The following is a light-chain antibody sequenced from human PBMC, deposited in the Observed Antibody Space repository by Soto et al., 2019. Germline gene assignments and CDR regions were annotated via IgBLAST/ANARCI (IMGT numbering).Light chain of an antibody. Sequence: DIVMTQSPDSLAGSLGERATINCKSSQSVLYRSNNKNYLAWYQQRPGQPPKLLIYWASTRESGVPDRFSGSGSGTDFTLTISSLQAEDVAVYFCQEYYSNLEWTFGQGTKVDIK. CDR3: QEYYSNLEWT. CDR2: WAS. J-gene: IGKJ1*01. CDR1: QSVLYRSNNKNY. V-gene: IGKV4-1*01.